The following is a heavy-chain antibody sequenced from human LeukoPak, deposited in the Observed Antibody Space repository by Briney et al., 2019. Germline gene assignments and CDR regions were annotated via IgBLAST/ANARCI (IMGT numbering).Heavy chain of an antibody. J-gene: IGHJ5*02. CDR3: ATMETVVSSEYNWFDP. CDR1: GYTFTGYY. V-gene: IGHV1-2*02. D-gene: IGHD4-23*01. CDR2: INPNSGGT. Sequence: ASVKVSCKASGYTFTGYYMHWVRQAPGQGLEWMGWINPNSGGTNYAQKFQGRVTMTRDTSISTAYMELSRLRSDDTTVYYCATMETVVSSEYNWFDPWGQGTLVTVSS.